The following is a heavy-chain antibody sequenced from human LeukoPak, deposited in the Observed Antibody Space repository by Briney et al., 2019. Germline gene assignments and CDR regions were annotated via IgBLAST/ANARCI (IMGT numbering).Heavy chain of an antibody. Sequence: GGPLRFSGAPPGLTFSTNRKTGVGQLPGKGRKGASCISSGSSYTYYVDSVKGRFTISRDNAKNSLYLQMNSLRAEDTAVYYCARALSGSYYDYFDYWGQGTLVTASS. J-gene: IGHJ4*02. CDR3: ARALSGSYYDYFDY. CDR1: GLTFSTNR. V-gene: IGHV3-21*01. D-gene: IGHD1-26*01. CDR2: ISSGSSYT.